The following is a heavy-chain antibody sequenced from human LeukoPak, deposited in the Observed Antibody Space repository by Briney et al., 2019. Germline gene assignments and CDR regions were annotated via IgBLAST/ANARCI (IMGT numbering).Heavy chain of an antibody. V-gene: IGHV3-74*01. CDR2: VNSDGSST. CDR1: GFTFSSYW. CDR3: ARVIVGALSWFDS. Sequence: GGSLRLSCAASGFTFSSYWMRWVRQAPGKGLVWVSRVNSDGSSTDYADSVKGRFTISRDNAKNTLFLQMNSLRADDAAVYYCARVIVGALSWFDSWGQGTLVTVSS. J-gene: IGHJ5*01. D-gene: IGHD1-26*01.